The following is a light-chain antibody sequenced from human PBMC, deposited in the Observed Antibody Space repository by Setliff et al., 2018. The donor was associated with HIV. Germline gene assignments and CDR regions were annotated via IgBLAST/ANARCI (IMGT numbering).Light chain of an antibody. Sequence: QAVVTQEPSLTVSPGGTVTLTCASSTGAVTSGYSPNWFQQKPGQAPRALIYGTSNKHSWTPARFSGSLLGGKAALTLSGVQPGDEAEYYCLLYYGGTQVFGGGTKVTVL. J-gene: IGLJ3*02. CDR1: TGAVTSGYS. CDR3: LLYYGGTQV. CDR2: GTS. V-gene: IGLV7-43*01.